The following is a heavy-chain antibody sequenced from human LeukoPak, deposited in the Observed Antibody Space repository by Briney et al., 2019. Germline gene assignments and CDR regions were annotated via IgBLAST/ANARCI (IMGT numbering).Heavy chain of an antibody. CDR3: ARVRTGYCSGGSCNWFDP. J-gene: IGHJ5*02. CDR1: GYTFTTYG. Sequence: RASVKVSCKAYGYTFTTYGISWVRQAPGQGLEWMGWISAYNGDTKSAQMFRGRVTMTTDTSTSTAYMELRSLRSEDTAVYYCARVRTGYCSGGSCNWFDPWGQGTLVTVSS. D-gene: IGHD2-15*01. CDR2: ISAYNGDT. V-gene: IGHV1-18*01.